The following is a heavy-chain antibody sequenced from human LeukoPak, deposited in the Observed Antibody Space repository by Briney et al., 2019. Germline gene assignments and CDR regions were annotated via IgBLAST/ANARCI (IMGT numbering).Heavy chain of an antibody. CDR3: ARRAPSHDFDD. V-gene: IGHV3-21*06. Sequence: GGSLRLSCAASGFTFSSYEMNWVRQAPGKGLEWVPAISTDSGNMYYADSVKGRFTISRDNAKNSLYLQMNSLRVEDTAVYYCARRAPSHDFDDWGQGTLVTVSS. CDR1: GFTFSSYE. CDR2: ISTDSGNM. J-gene: IGHJ4*02.